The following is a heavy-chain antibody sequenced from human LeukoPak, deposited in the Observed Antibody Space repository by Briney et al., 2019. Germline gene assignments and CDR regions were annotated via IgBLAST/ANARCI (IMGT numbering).Heavy chain of an antibody. J-gene: IGHJ5*02. D-gene: IGHD3-3*02. CDR3: AKPPHFIWFDP. Sequence: GGSLRLSCAASGFTFSSYWMSWVRQAPGKGLEWVANIKQDGSEKYYVDSVKGRFTISRDNAKNSLYLQMNSLRAEDTAVYYCAKPPHFIWFDPWGQGTLVTVSS. CDR2: IKQDGSEK. CDR1: GFTFSSYW. V-gene: IGHV3-7*01.